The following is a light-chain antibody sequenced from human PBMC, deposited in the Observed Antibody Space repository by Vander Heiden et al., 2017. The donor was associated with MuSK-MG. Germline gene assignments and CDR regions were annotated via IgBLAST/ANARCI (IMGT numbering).Light chain of an antibody. V-gene: IGKV3-11*01. CDR3: HHRSTLCT. CDR1: QSVSSY. Sequence: EIVLTQSPATLSLSPGERATLSCRASQSVSSYLEWYQQKPGQAPRLLIYDASTRANGIPDRFSGSGSGKDFTLTSSNLEHKDFAVYFWHHRSTLCTFGQGTKLDIK. CDR2: DAS. J-gene: IGKJ2*02.